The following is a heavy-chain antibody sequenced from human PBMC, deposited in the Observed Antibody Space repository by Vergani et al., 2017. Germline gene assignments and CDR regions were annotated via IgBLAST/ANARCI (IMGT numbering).Heavy chain of an antibody. CDR2: VLFDGSNE. D-gene: IGHD2-21*02. J-gene: IGHJ4*02. V-gene: IGHV3-30*02. CDR1: GFTFNRYG. Sequence: QVQLVQSGGGVVQPGGSLRLSCVASGFTFNRYGMQWVRQAPGKGLEWVAYVLFDGSNEYYADSVKGRFIVSRDNSNDALYLQMNSLRTDDTAVYYCARGRLTQGRYFDFWGLGTLVTVSS. CDR3: ARGRLTQGRYFDF.